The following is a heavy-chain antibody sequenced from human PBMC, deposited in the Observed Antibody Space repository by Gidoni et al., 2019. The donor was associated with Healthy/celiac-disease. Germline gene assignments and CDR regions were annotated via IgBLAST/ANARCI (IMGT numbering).Heavy chain of an antibody. V-gene: IGHV4-59*01. CDR3: ARTTSGYFDY. CDR2: IYYRGST. CDR1: GGSISSYY. J-gene: IGHJ4*02. Sequence: QVQLQESGPGLVKPSETLSLTCPVSGGSISSYYWSWIRQPPGKGLEWIGYIYYRGSTNYNPSLKSRVTISVDTSKNQFSLKLSSVTAADTAVYYCARTTSGYFDYWGQGTLVTVSS. D-gene: IGHD1-1*01.